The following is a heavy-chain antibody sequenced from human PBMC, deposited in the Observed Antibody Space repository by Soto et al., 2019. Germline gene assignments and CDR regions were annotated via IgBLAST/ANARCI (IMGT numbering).Heavy chain of an antibody. CDR1: GFTFGDYA. D-gene: IGHD5-18*01. Sequence: GGSLRLSCTASGFTFGDYAMSWFRQAPGKGLEWVGFIRSKAYGGTTEYAASVKGRFTISRDDSKSIAYLQMNSLKTEDTAVYYCTRDNGWSGYSYGYVPPEFYYYGMDVWGQGTTVTVSS. J-gene: IGHJ6*02. CDR3: TRDNGWSGYSYGYVPPEFYYYGMDV. V-gene: IGHV3-49*03. CDR2: IRSKAYGGTT.